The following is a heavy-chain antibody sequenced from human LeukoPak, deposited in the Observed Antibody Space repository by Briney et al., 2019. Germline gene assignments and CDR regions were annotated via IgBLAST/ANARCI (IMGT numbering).Heavy chain of an antibody. CDR3: ARDGYSSSPTGYFDY. Sequence: SETLSLTCTVSGGSISRYYWSWIRQPPGKGLEWIGYIYYSGSTNYNPSLKSRVTISVDTSKNQFSLKLSSVTAADTAVYYCARDGYSSSPTGYFDYWGQGTLVTVSS. J-gene: IGHJ4*02. CDR2: IYYSGST. V-gene: IGHV4-59*01. D-gene: IGHD6-13*01. CDR1: GGSISRYY.